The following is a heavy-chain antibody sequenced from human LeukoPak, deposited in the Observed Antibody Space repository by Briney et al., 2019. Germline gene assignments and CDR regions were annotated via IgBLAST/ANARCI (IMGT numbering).Heavy chain of an antibody. J-gene: IGHJ6*02. CDR3: AKDMSSAGTAYYYYGMDV. CDR2: ISGSGGST. D-gene: IGHD6-13*01. CDR1: GFTFSSYA. Sequence: GALRLSCAASGFTFSSYAMSWVRQAPGKGLEWVSAISGSGGSTYYADSVKGRFTISRDNAKNSLYLQMNSLRADDTALYYCAKDMSSAGTAYYYYGMDVWGQGTTVTVSS. V-gene: IGHV3-23*01.